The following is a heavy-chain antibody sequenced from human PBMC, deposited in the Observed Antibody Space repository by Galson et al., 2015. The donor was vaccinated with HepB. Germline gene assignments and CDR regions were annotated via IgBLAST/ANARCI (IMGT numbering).Heavy chain of an antibody. CDR1: GYTFTSYG. D-gene: IGHD2-2*02. V-gene: IGHV1-18*01. CDR2: ISGYSGDT. J-gene: IGHJ4*02. CDR3: ARGPDCSSRSCYTFDH. Sequence: SVKVSCKASGYTFTSYGLSWVRQAPGQGLEWVGWISGYSGDTKYAQKFQGRVTMTTDTSTTTVYMELRNLRSDDTAVYYCARGPDCSSRSCYTFDHWGQGTLVTVSS.